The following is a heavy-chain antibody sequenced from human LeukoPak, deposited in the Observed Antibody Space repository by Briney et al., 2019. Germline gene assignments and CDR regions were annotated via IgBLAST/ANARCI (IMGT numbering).Heavy chain of an antibody. V-gene: IGHV1-2*02. CDR1: GYTFTGYY. D-gene: IGHD1-26*01. J-gene: IGHJ4*02. Sequence: GASVKVSCKASGYTFTGYYMHWVRQAPGQGLEWMGWINPNSGGTNYGQKFQGRVTMTRDTSISTAYMELSRLRSDDTAVYYCAREKSGSYYYFDYWGQGTLVTVSS. CDR3: AREKSGSYYYFDY. CDR2: INPNSGGT.